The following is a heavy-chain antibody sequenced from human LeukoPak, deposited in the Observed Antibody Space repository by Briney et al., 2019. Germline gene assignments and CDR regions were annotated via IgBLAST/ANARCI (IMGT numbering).Heavy chain of an antibody. V-gene: IGHV3-49*03. D-gene: IGHD2-21*02. J-gene: IGHJ4*02. CDR1: GFTFGDYV. Sequence: AGGSLRLXCTASGFTFGDYVMSWFRQAPGKGLEWVGFIRSKAYGVTTEYAASVKGRFTISRDDSKSIAYLQMNSLKTEDTAVYYCTREPGGDSPFDYWGQRTLVTVSS. CDR3: TREPGGDSPFDY. CDR2: IRSKAYGVTT.